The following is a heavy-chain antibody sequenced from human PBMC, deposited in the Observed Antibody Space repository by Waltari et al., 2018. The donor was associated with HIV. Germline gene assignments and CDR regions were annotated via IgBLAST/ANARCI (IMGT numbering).Heavy chain of an antibody. V-gene: IGHV4-59*01. D-gene: IGHD3-22*01. CDR2: SYYSGST. CDR3: ARGDYDSSGYSYYFDY. Sequence: QVQLQASGPGLVKPSETLSLTCTVPGGSISSYYWSWIRQPQGKGLEWIGYSYYSGSTNYNPSLKSRVTISVDTSKNQFSLKLSSVTAADTAVYYCARGDYDSSGYSYYFDYWGQGTLVTFSS. J-gene: IGHJ4*02. CDR1: GGSISSYY.